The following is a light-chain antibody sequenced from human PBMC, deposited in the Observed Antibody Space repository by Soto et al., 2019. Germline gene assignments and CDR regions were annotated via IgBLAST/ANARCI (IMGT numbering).Light chain of an antibody. Sequence: DIQMTQSPSSLSASVGDRVTITCRASQGISNYLACYQQKPGKVPKPLIYAASTLQSGVPSRFSGSGSGTDFTLTISSLQPEDVATYYCQKYNSAPPLSFGGGTKVDIK. V-gene: IGKV1-27*01. CDR2: AAS. J-gene: IGKJ4*01. CDR3: QKYNSAPPLS. CDR1: QGISNY.